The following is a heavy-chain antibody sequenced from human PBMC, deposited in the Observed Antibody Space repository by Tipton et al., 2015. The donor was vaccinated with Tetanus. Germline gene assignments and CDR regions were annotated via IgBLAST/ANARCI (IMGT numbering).Heavy chain of an antibody. CDR2: INHSGST. V-gene: IGHV4-34*01. CDR3: AKRGPGWLRSPNWFDP. D-gene: IGHD5-12*01. J-gene: IGHJ5*02. CDR1: GGSFSGYY. Sequence: TLSLTCAVYGGSFSGYYWSWIRQPPGKGLEWIGEINHSGSTNYNPSLKSRVTISVDTSKNQFSLKLSSVTAADTAVYYCAKRGPGWLRSPNWFDPWGQGTLVTVSS.